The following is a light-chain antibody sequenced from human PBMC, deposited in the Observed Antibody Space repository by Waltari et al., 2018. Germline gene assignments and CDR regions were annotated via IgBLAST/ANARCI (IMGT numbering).Light chain of an antibody. CDR1: SSNLGSNY. V-gene: IGLV1-47*01. J-gene: IGLJ2*01. CDR3: AAWDDSLSGPV. CDR2: RNN. Sequence: QSVLTQPPSASGTPGQRVTIPCAGSSSNLGSNYVYWYQQLPGPAPKILISRNNQRPSGVPDRFSGSKSGTSVSLAISGLRSEDEADYYCAAWDDSLSGPVFGGGNKLTVL.